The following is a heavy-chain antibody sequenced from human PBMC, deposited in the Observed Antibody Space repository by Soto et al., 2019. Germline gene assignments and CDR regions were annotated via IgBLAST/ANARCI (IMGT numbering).Heavy chain of an antibody. V-gene: IGHV3-33*01. J-gene: IGHJ6*02. CDR3: ARDLGIAAPPYYYYGMGV. Sequence: GGSLRLSCAASGFTFSSYGMHWVRQAPGKXLEWVAVIWYDGSNKYYADSVKGRFTISRDNSKNTLYLQMNSLRAEDTAVYYCARDLGIAAPPYYYYGMGVWGQGTGVTVS. D-gene: IGHD6-6*01. CDR2: IWYDGSNK. CDR1: GFTFSSYG.